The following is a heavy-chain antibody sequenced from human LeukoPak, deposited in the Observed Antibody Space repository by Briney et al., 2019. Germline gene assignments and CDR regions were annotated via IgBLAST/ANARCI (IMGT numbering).Heavy chain of an antibody. CDR2: IDTSDSYT. Sequence: GESLKISSKGSGXSFTSYWISWVRQMPGKGLEWMGRIDTSDSYTNYSPSFQGHVTISADKSISTAYLQWSSLKASDTAMYYCARQQKESGSSGIDYWGQGTLVTVSS. J-gene: IGHJ4*02. D-gene: IGHD1-26*01. CDR1: GXSFTSYW. CDR3: ARQQKESGSSGIDY. V-gene: IGHV5-10-1*01.